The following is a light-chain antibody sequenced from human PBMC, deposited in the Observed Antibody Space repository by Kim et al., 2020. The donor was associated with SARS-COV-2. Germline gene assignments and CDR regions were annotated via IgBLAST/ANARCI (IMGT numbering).Light chain of an antibody. CDR2: YDS. V-gene: IGLV3-21*04. J-gene: IGLJ2*01. CDR3: QVWDSSSDPYVV. CDR1: NIGSKS. Sequence: SYELTQPPSVSVAPGKTARITCGGNNIGSKSVHWYQQKPGQAPVLVISYDSDRPSGIPERFSGSNSGNTATMTISRVEAGDEADYYCQVWDSSSDPYVVFGGGTQLTVL.